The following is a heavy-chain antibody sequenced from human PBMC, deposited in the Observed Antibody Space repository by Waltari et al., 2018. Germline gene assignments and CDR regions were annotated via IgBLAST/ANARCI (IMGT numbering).Heavy chain of an antibody. CDR2: IYYSGRT. V-gene: IGHV4-39*01. D-gene: IGHD6-19*01. CDR1: GGSISSSSYY. J-gene: IGHJ4*02. Sequence: QLQLQESGPGLVKPSETLSLTCTVSGGSISSSSYYWGWIRQPPGEGLEGIGSIYYSGRTYYNPSLKSRVTISVDTSKNQFSLKLSSVTAADTAVYYCARQFSSGFDYWGQGTLVTVSS. CDR3: ARQFSSGFDY.